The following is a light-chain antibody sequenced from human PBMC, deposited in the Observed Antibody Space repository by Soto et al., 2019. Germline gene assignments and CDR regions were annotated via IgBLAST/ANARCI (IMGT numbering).Light chain of an antibody. Sequence: EIVLTQSPGTLSLSPGERATLSCRASQSVSSSYLAWYQQKPVQAPRLLIYGASSRATGIPDRFSGSGSGTDFTLNISRLEPEDFAVYYCQQDGSSPWTFGQGTKVEIK. CDR2: GAS. CDR3: QQDGSSPWT. V-gene: IGKV3-20*01. J-gene: IGKJ1*01. CDR1: QSVSSSY.